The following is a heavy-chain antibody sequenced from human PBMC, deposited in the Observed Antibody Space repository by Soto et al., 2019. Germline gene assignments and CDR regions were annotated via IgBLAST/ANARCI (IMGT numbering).Heavy chain of an antibody. CDR1: GFTFSSYS. CDR3: ARDHPRIKNYY. V-gene: IGHV3-48*01. CDR2: ISSSSSTI. J-gene: IGHJ4*02. Sequence: EVQLVESGGGLVQPGGSLRLSCAASGFTFSSYSMNWVRQAPGKGLEWVSYISSSSSTIYYADSVKGRFTISRDNAKNSLYLQMNSLRAEDTAVYYCARDHPRIKNYYWGQGTLVTVSS. D-gene: IGHD3-10*01.